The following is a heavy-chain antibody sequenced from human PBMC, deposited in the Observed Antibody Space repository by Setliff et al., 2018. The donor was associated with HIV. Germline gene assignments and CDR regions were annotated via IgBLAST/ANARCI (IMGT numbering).Heavy chain of an antibody. J-gene: IGHJ5*02. CDR2: IFYSETVYYGGRT. Sequence: SETLSLTCTVSGGSISSNNYYWGWIRQPPGKGLEWIGSIFYSETVYYGGRTYYSPSLKGRVTMSVDASKNLVSLNLNSVTAADTAIYYCARGVARQVVIDRWFDPWGQGTPVTVSS. CDR3: ARGVARQVVIDRWFDP. CDR1: GGSISSNNYY. V-gene: IGHV4-39*07. D-gene: IGHD2-21*01.